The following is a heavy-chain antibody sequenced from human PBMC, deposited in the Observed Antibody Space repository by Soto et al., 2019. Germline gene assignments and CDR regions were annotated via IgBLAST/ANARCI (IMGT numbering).Heavy chain of an antibody. V-gene: IGHV1-69*08. Sequence: QVQLVQSGAEVKKPGSSAKVSCKASGGTFSSYTISWVRQAPGQGLEWMGRIIPILGIANYAQKFQGRVTITADKSTSTAYMELSSLRSEDTAVYYCAREYSSSSGARYWGQGTLVTVSS. D-gene: IGHD6-6*01. CDR2: IIPILGIA. J-gene: IGHJ4*02. CDR3: AREYSSSSGARY. CDR1: GGTFSSYT.